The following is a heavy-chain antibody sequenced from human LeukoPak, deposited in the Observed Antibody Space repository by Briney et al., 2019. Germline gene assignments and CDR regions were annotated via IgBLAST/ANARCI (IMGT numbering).Heavy chain of an antibody. CDR2: ISGDGGST. D-gene: IGHD6-6*01. CDR3: AKNKEYSSSYYYYGMDV. CDR1: GFTFDDYA. V-gene: IGHV3-43*02. Sequence: PGGSLRLSCAASGFTFDDYAMHWVRQAPGKGLEWVSLISGDGGSTYYADSVKGRFTISRDNSKNSLYLQMNSLRTEDTALYYCAKNKEYSSSYYYYGMDVWGQGTTVTVSS. J-gene: IGHJ6*02.